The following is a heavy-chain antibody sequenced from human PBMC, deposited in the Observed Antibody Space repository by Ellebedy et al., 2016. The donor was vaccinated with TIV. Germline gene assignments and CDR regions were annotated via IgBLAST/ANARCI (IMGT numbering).Heavy chain of an antibody. CDR2: INNDGSST. CDR1: RVTFRSYW. Sequence: PGGSLRLSCAASRVTFRSYWMHWVRQAPGEGLVWVARINNDGSSTNYADSVKGRFTISRDNAESILYLQMNSLRVEDTAMYYCAGDLDVWGQGILVTASS. V-gene: IGHV3-74*01. D-gene: IGHD3-3*01. CDR3: AGDLDV. J-gene: IGHJ4*02.